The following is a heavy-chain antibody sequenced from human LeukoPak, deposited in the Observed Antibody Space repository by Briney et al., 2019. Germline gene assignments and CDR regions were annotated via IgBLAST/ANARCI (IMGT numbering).Heavy chain of an antibody. CDR3: ARDSCSGGGCPYWYFDL. J-gene: IGHJ2*01. D-gene: IGHD2-15*01. V-gene: IGHV1-2*02. Sequence: GASVKVSCKASGYTFTGYYMHWVRQAPGQGLEWMGWINPNSGATNYAQKFQGRVTMTRDTSISTASMELSSLKPDDTAVYYCARDSCSGGGCPYWYFDLWGRGTLVTVSS. CDR1: GYTFTGYY. CDR2: INPNSGAT.